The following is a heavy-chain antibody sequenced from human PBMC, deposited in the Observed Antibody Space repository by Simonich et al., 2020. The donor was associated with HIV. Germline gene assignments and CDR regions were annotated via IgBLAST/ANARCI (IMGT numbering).Heavy chain of an antibody. CDR3: ARGFYQRLYYFDY. V-gene: IGHV4-34*01. CDR2: IKHSEST. CDR1: GGSFSGYY. J-gene: IGHJ4*02. Sequence: QVQLQQWGAGLLKPSETLSLTCAVYGGSFSGYYWSWIRQPPGKGLEWIGEIKHSESTNYTPSLKSRVTISVDTSKNQFSLKLGSVTAADTAVYYCARGFYQRLYYFDYWGEGTLVTVSS. D-gene: IGHD2-2*01.